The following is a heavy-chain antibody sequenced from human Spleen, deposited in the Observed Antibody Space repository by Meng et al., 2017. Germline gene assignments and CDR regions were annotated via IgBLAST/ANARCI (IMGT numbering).Heavy chain of an antibody. V-gene: IGHV3-7*01. Sequence: GESLKISCAASGFTFSSYWMSWVRQAPGKGLEWVANIKQDGSEKYYVDSVKGRFTISRDNAKNSLYLQMNSLTAEDTAVYYCARGGRYGDNDAFDICGQGTMVTVSS. CDR3: ARGGRYGDNDAFDI. D-gene: IGHD4-17*01. CDR1: GFTFSSYW. J-gene: IGHJ3*02. CDR2: IKQDGSEK.